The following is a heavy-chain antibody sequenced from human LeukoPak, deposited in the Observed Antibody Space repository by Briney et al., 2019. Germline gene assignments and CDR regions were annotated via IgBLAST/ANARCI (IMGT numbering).Heavy chain of an antibody. CDR1: GFTFSIYD. CDR2: VSGSGGST. J-gene: IGHJ4*02. CDR3: AKDGYASGNFLDY. V-gene: IGHV3-23*01. Sequence: PGGSLRLSCAASGFTFSIYDMTWVRQAPGKGLEWVSVVSGSGGSTNYADSVKGRFTISRDISKNTLYLQMNSLRAEDTAVYYCAKDGYASGNFLDYWGQGTLVTVSS. D-gene: IGHD3-10*01.